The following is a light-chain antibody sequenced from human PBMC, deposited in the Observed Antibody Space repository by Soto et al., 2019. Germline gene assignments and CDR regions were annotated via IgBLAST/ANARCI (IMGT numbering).Light chain of an antibody. CDR1: QSISTN. Sequence: EIVMTQSPGTLSVSPGERATLSCRASQSISTNVGWYQQRPGQAPRLLIYGASTRATGIPARFSGSGSGTEFTLTISRLESEDSVVYCCQQYNAWHQITFGQGTRLEIK. CDR2: GAS. J-gene: IGKJ5*01. CDR3: QQYNAWHQIT. V-gene: IGKV3-15*01.